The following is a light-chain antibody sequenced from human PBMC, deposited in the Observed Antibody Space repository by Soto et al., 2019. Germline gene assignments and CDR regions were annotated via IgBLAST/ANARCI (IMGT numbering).Light chain of an antibody. Sequence: SYELPQPPSLSVAPGQTARITCGGDNIRSESVHWYQQKPGQAPVLVVYDDRDRPSGVTERFSGSNSGNTATMTISGVEAGDEADYYCQVLPSSSDQGVFGGGTKVTVL. V-gene: IGLV3-21*02. CDR3: QVLPSSSDQGV. CDR1: NIRSES. J-gene: IGLJ2*01. CDR2: DDR.